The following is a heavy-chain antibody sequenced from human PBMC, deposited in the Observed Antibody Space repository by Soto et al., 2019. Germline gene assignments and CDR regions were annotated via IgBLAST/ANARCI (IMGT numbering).Heavy chain of an antibody. Sequence: PSETLSLTCTVSGGSISSSSYYWGWIRQPPGKGLEWIGSIYYSGSTYYNPSLKSRVTISVDTSKNQFSLKLSSVTAADTAVYYCARPVQVNDYGDYDLDYWGQGTLVTVSS. CDR1: GGSISSSSYY. D-gene: IGHD4-17*01. CDR2: IYYSGST. CDR3: ARPVQVNDYGDYDLDY. V-gene: IGHV4-39*01. J-gene: IGHJ4*02.